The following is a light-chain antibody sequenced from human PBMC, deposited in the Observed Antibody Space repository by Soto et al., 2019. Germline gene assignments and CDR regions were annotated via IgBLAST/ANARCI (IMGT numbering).Light chain of an antibody. V-gene: IGKV3-20*01. CDR2: GAS. CDR3: QQYGRPIT. CDR1: LSLSSSY. J-gene: IGKJ5*01. Sequence: EILLTQYPGTLSMSPGERATLSCGASLSLSSSYIAWYQQKPGHAPRLLIYGASSRATGIPDRLSGSGSGTDFTLTINRMAPEDSAVYSCQQYGRPITFGHGTRLEI.